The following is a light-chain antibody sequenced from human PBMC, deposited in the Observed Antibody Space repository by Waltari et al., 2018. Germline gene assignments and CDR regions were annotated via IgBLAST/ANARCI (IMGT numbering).Light chain of an antibody. CDR2: VNSDGSH. Sequence: QVAQTHSPSAYASPGASVKLTCTLRSGHSTNHIARHQQQPGKGPRYLMKVNSDGSHYKGYGIPARFSGSSSGPERYLIISSLQSEDEADYYCQSWGFAIVAFGGGTKLTVV. CDR1: SGHSTNH. J-gene: IGLJ2*01. CDR3: QSWGFAIVA. V-gene: IGLV4-69*01.